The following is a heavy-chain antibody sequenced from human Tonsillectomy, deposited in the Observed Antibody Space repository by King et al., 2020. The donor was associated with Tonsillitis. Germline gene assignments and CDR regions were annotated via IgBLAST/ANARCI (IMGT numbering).Heavy chain of an antibody. D-gene: IGHD6-19*01. CDR3: ARDVAVAGPTYGMDV. CDR2: ISSSSSII. V-gene: IGHV3-48*01. J-gene: IGHJ6*02. Sequence: QLVQSGGGLVQPGGSLRLSCAASGFTFSSYSMNWVRQAPGKGLEWISYISSSSSIIYYADSMKGRFTISRDNAKNSLYLQMNSLRAGDTAMYYCARDVAVAGPTYGMDVWGQGTTVTVSS. CDR1: GFTFSSYS.